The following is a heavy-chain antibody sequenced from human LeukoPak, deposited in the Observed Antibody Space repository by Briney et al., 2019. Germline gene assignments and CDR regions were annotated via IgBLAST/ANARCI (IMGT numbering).Heavy chain of an antibody. V-gene: IGHV4-30-2*01. CDR1: GGSISSGGYS. J-gene: IGHJ5*02. D-gene: IGHD4-17*01. Sequence: SETLSLTCAVSGGSISSGGYSWSWIRQPPGKGLEWIGYIYHSGSTYYNPSLKSRVTISVDRSKNQFSLKLSSVTAADTAVYYCARGGLRENWFDPWGQGTLVTVSS. CDR2: IYHSGST. CDR3: ARGGLRENWFDP.